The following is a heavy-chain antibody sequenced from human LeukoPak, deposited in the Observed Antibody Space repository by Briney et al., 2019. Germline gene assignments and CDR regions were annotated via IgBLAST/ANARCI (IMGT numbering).Heavy chain of an antibody. V-gene: IGHV3-74*01. CDR3: ARDGVALDP. D-gene: IGHD2-8*01. CDR2: INGDGSST. Sequence: PGGSLRLSCSASGFTFSSYDMNWVRQAPGKGLVWVSRINGDGSSTTYADSVKGRLTISRDNAKNTLYLQMNSLRAEDTAVYYCARDGVALDPWGQGTLVTVSS. CDR1: GFTFSSYD. J-gene: IGHJ5*02.